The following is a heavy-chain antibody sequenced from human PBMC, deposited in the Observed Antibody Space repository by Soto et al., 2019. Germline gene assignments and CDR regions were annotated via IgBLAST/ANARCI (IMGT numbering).Heavy chain of an antibody. Sequence: QVQLLESGGAVVQPGRSLRLSCATSGFMFSSHDMHWVRQAPGKGLEWLAGVSYDGKNKDYTDSVKGRFTISRDRFKNTLYLQMNSLKLEDTAVYYCAKDRTRSGFVGIIATGVDYWGQGTLVTVSA. V-gene: IGHV3-30*18. D-gene: IGHD1-20*01. CDR1: GFMFSSHD. J-gene: IGHJ4*02. CDR2: VSYDGKNK. CDR3: AKDRTRSGFVGIIATGVDY.